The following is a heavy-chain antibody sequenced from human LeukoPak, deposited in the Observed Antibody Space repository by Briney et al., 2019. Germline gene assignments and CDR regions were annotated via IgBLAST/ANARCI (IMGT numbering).Heavy chain of an antibody. CDR2: ISWNSGSI. Sequence: GGSLRLSCAASGFTFDDYAMHWVRQAPGKGLEWVSGISWNSGSIGYADSVKGRFTISRDNAKNSLYLQMNSLRAEDTALYYCAAFNAYGVRIDYWGQGTLVTVSS. CDR1: GFTFDDYA. V-gene: IGHV3-9*01. CDR3: AAFNAYGVRIDY. J-gene: IGHJ4*02. D-gene: IGHD4-17*01.